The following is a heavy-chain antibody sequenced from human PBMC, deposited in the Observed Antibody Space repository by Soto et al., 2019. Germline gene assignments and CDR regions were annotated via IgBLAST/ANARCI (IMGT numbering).Heavy chain of an antibody. D-gene: IGHD3-22*01. V-gene: IGHV1-69*13. CDR2: IIPIFGTA. Sequence: SVKVSCKASGDTFSSYAISWVRQAPGQGLEWMGGIIPIFGTANYAQKFQGRVTITADDSTSTAYMELSSLRSEDTAVYYCARDGSGYRSRASPMDVWGQGTTVTVSS. J-gene: IGHJ6*02. CDR1: GDTFSSYA. CDR3: ARDGSGYRSRASPMDV.